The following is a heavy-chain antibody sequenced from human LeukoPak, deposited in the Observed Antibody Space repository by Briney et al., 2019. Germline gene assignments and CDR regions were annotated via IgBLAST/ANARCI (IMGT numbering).Heavy chain of an antibody. CDR3: ARDPPGGYYDSSGYYSPYYYYMDV. J-gene: IGHJ6*03. V-gene: IGHV1-69*01. Sequence: ASVKVSCKASGGTFSSYAISWVRQAPGQGLKWMGGVIPIFGTANYAQKFQGRVTITADESTSTAYMELSSLRSEDTAVYYCARDPPGGYYDSSGYYSPYYYYMDVWGKGTTVTVSS. CDR1: GGTFSSYA. CDR2: VIPIFGTA. D-gene: IGHD3-22*01.